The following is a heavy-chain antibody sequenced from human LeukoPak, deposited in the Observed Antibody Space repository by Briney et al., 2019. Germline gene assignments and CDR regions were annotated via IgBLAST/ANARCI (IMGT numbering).Heavy chain of an antibody. D-gene: IGHD1-26*01. CDR1: GFTFKDYG. CDR2: INWNGGGT. V-gene: IGHV3-9*01. CDR3: AKHMRATNTYSFFGLDV. J-gene: IGHJ6*02. Sequence: GGSLRLSCAATGFTFKDYGMHWVRQPPGKGLEWVSLINWNGGGTDYADSVKGRFTISRDNAKNSLYLQLSSLRPEDTALYYCAKHMRATNTYSFFGLDVWGQGTTVTVSS.